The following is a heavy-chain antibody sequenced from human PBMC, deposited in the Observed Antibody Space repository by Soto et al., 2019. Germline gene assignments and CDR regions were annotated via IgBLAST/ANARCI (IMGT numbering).Heavy chain of an antibody. V-gene: IGHV1-8*01. CDR2: MNPNSGNT. CDR3: ASGCGGYSAPGVDI. D-gene: IGHD3-22*01. J-gene: IGHJ3*02. CDR1: GYTFTSYD. Sequence: QVQLVQSGAEVKKPGASVKVSCKASGYTFTSYDINWVRQATGQGLEWMGWMNPNSGNTGYAQKFQGRVTMTRNTSISTADRELSSLRSEDTAVYYCASGCGGYSAPGVDIWGQGKMVTVSS.